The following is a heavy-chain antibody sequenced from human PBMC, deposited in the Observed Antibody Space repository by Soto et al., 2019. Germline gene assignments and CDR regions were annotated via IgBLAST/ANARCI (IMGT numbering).Heavy chain of an antibody. V-gene: IGHV3-30*18. CDR3: AKTITTVGVSSTGRGALLDN. CDR2: ISNDGNSE. D-gene: IGHD3-3*01. J-gene: IGHJ4*02. Sequence: QMQLVESGGGVVQPGRSLRLSCAASEFTFSAFGMHWVRQAPGKGLEWVAVISNDGNSEHYADSVKGRFTISRDNSKNTFYLQMNSLSVEDTAVYYCAKTITTVGVSSTGRGALLDNWGQGILVSVSS. CDR1: EFTFSAFG.